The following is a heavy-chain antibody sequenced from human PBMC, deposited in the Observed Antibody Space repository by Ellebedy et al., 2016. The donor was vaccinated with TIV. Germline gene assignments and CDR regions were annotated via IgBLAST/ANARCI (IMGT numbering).Heavy chain of an antibody. V-gene: IGHV3-21*01. CDR1: GFTFSSSS. J-gene: IGHJ4*02. Sequence: PGGSLRLSCAASGFTFSSSSLNWVRQAPGKGLEWVSSISTISSYADSVRGRFTIAKDNAKNSLYLQMNSLRAEDTAVYYCSRGGGCGGGTCYYPDFWGQGTLVTVSS. CDR2: ISTISS. D-gene: IGHD2-15*01. CDR3: SRGGGCGGGTCYYPDF.